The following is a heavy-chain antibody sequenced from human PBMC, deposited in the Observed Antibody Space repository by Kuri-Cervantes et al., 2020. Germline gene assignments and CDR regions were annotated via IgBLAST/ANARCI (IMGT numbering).Heavy chain of an antibody. CDR2: INHSGST. Sequence: SETLSLTCTVSGGSISSGDYYWSWIRQPPGKGLEWIGEINHSGSTTLKSRVTISVDTSKNQFSLNLSSVTAADTAVYYCARPIYYGSGSYAFWSQGTLVTASS. D-gene: IGHD3-10*01. V-gene: IGHV4-39*07. CDR3: ARPIYYGSGSYAF. CDR1: GGSISSGDYY. J-gene: IGHJ4*02.